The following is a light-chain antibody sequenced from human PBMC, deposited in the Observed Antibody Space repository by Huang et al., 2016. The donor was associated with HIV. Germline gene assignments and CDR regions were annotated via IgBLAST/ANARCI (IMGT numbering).Light chain of an antibody. CDR1: QSISSY. CDR3: QQSYSTPPWT. Sequence: DIQMTQSPSSLSASVGDSVTITCRASQSISSYLNWYQQKPGKAPKLLIYAASSLQSGVPSRFSGSGSGTDFTLTISSLQPEDFATYYCQQSYSTPPWTFGQGTKVEIK. V-gene: IGKV1-39*01. J-gene: IGKJ1*01. CDR2: AAS.